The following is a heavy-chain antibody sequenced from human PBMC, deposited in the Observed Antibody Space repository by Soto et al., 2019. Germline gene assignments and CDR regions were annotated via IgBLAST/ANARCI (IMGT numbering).Heavy chain of an antibody. CDR1: GYSISSGYY. CDR3: ARAGDTMVRGVIIMNYYGMDV. D-gene: IGHD3-10*01. J-gene: IGHJ6*02. Sequence: SETLSLTCAVSGYSISSGYYWGWIRQPPGKGLEWVGNIHHSGSTYYNPSLKSRVTISIDTSKNQFSLKLISVTAADTAVYYCARAGDTMVRGVIIMNYYGMDVWGQGTTVTVSS. V-gene: IGHV4-38-2*01. CDR2: IHHSGST.